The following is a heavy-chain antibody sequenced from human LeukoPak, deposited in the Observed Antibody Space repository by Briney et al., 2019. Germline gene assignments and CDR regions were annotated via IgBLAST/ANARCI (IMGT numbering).Heavy chain of an antibody. CDR1: GFTFSSYA. J-gene: IGHJ6*03. CDR2: ISGSGGST. D-gene: IGHD2-2*01. V-gene: IGHV3-23*01. Sequence: PGGSLRLSCAASGFTFSSYAMSWVRQAPGKGLEWVSAISGSGGSTYYADSVKGRFTISRDNSKNTLYLQMNSLRAEDTAVYYCAPAAIPLYFYYYMDVWGKGTTATVSS. CDR3: APAAIPLYFYYYMDV.